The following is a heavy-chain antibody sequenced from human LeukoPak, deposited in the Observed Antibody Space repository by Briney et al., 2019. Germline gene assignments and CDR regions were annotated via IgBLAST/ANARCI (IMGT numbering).Heavy chain of an antibody. D-gene: IGHD1-26*01. CDR1: GGSSSTTDFD. V-gene: IGHV4-39*01. CDR2: ISSSGKS. CDR3: ARFKGGTGFDY. J-gene: IGHJ4*02. Sequence: PSETLSLTCAVSGGSSSTTDFDWAWIRQPPGQGLEWIATISSSGKSYYNPYLMSRVTISVDTSKNQFSLDVTSVTAADTGLFYCARFKGGTGFDYWGRGILAIVS.